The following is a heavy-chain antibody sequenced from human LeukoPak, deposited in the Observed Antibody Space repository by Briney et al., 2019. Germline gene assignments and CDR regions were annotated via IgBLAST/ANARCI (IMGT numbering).Heavy chain of an antibody. Sequence: SETLSLTCTVSGGSISSGSYYWSWIRQPAGKGLEWIGRIYTSGSTNYNPSLKSRVTISVDTSKNQFSLKLSSVTAADTAVYYCARNVGSRYHYYYYMDVWGKGTTVTVAS. D-gene: IGHD1-26*01. CDR1: GGSISSGSYY. V-gene: IGHV4-61*02. J-gene: IGHJ6*03. CDR2: IYTSGST. CDR3: ARNVGSRYHYYYYMDV.